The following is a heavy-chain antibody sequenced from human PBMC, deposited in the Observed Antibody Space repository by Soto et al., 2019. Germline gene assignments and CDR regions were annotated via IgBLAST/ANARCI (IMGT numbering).Heavy chain of an antibody. V-gene: IGHV4-4*02. CDR2: IYHSGST. CDR1: GGSISSTNW. D-gene: IGHD5-12*01. J-gene: IGHJ6*02. CDR3: ARDQSGSSLMDV. Sequence: PSETLSLTCAVSGGSISSTNWWGWVRQPPGKGLEWIGEIYHSGSTNYNPSLNSRVTISVDKSKNQFSLKLSSVTAADTAVYYCARDQSGSSLMDVWGQGTTVTVSS.